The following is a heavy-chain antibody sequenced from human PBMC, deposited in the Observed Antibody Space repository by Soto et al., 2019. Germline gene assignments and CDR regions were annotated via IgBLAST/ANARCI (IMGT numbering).Heavy chain of an antibody. CDR1: GYTGINYD. Sequence: QVQLVQSGAEVKEPGASVRVACKASGYTGINYDISWVRQATGQGLEWMGWRNPGSGKTGYANKFQGRVTMTRDDSTSTAHLELSSLTSADTAVYYCARMASFGTLNWFDPWGQGTLVSVSS. J-gene: IGHJ5*02. V-gene: IGHV1-8*02. D-gene: IGHD3-16*01. CDR2: RNPGSGKT. CDR3: ARMASFGTLNWFDP.